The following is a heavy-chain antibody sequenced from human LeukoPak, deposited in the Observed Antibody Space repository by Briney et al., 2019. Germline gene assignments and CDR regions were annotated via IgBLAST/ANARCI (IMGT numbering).Heavy chain of an antibody. CDR2: INTDGTRT. Sequence: GGSLRLSCAASGFSFSSYWMHWVRQAPGKGLVWVSHINTDGTRTSYADSVKGRFTISRGNAKNTLSLQMDSLGTEDTAVYYCARDFAIAAAGDDAFDIWGQGTMVTVSS. CDR3: ARDFAIAAAGDDAFDI. V-gene: IGHV3-74*01. D-gene: IGHD6-13*01. CDR1: GFSFSSYW. J-gene: IGHJ3*02.